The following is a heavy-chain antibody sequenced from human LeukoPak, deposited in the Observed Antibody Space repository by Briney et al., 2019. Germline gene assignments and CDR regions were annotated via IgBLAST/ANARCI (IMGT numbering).Heavy chain of an antibody. CDR2: IYYSGST. CDR3: ARDPPNYYDSSGYYDPLGYFDY. D-gene: IGHD3-22*01. Sequence: SETLSLTCTVSGGSISCYYWSWIRQPPGKGLEWIGYIYYSGSTNYNPSLKIRVTISVDTSKNQFSLKLSSVTAADTAVYYCARDPPNYYDSSGYYDPLGYFDYWGQGTLVTVSS. J-gene: IGHJ4*02. V-gene: IGHV4-59*12. CDR1: GGSISCYY.